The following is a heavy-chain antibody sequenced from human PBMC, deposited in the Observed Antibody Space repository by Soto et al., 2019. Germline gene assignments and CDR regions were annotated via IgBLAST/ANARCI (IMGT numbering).Heavy chain of an antibody. J-gene: IGHJ6*02. V-gene: IGHV2-70*11. CDR2: IDWDDDK. D-gene: IGHD6-19*01. CDR1: GFSLSTSGMC. CDR3: ARSRRPYSSGWYGYYYYGMDV. Sequence: SGPTLVNPTQTLTLTCTFSGFSLSTSGMCVSWIRQPPGKALEWLARIDWDDDKYYSTSLKTRLTISKDTSKNQVVLTMTNMDPVDTATYYCARSRRPYSSGWYGYYYYGMDVWGQGTTVTVSS.